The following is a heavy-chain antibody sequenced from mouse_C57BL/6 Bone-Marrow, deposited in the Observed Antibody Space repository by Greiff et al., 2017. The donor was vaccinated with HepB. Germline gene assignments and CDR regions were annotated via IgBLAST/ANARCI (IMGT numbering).Heavy chain of an antibody. J-gene: IGHJ2*01. D-gene: IGHD1-1*01. CDR1: GYAFSSSW. V-gene: IGHV1-82*01. CDR2: IYPGDGDT. CDR3: ARSYFRSYYFDY. Sequence: VKLQESGPELVKPGASVKISCKASGYAFSSSWMNWVKQRPGKGLEWIGRIYPGDGDTNYNGKFKGKATLTADKSSSTAYMQLSSLTSEDSAVYFCARSYFRSYYFDYWGQGTTLTVSS.